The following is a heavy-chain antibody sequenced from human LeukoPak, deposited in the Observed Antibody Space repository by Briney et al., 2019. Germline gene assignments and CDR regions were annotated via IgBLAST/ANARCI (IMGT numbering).Heavy chain of an antibody. CDR3: ARGAPMRKLAFDI. Sequence: PSETLSLTCTVSGGSISSSSYYWGWIRQPPGKGLEWIGSIYYSGSTYYNPSLKSRVTISVDTSKNQFSLKLSSVTAADTAVSYCARGAPMRKLAFDIWGQGTMVTVSP. J-gene: IGHJ3*02. CDR2: IYYSGST. CDR1: GGSISSSSYY. V-gene: IGHV4-39*07. D-gene: IGHD1-1*01.